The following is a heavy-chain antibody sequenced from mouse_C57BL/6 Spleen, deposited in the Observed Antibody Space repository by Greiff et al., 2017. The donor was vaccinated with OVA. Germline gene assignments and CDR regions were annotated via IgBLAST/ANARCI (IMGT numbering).Heavy chain of an antibody. J-gene: IGHJ1*03. CDR2: LSNGGGST. V-gene: IGHV5-12*01. D-gene: IGHD1-1*02. Sequence: EVQLVESGGGLVQPGGSLKLSCAASGFPFSDYYMYWVRQTPEKRLEWVAYLSNGGGSTYYPDTVKGRFTISRDNAQNTLYLQMSRLPSEDTAMDYCARRGLWGWYFDVWGTGTTVTVSS. CDR3: ARRGLWGWYFDV. CDR1: GFPFSDYY.